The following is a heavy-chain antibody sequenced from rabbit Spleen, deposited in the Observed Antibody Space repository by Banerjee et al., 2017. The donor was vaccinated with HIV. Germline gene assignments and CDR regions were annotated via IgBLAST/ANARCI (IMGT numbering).Heavy chain of an antibody. J-gene: IGHJ4*01. Sequence: QSLEESGGDLVKPGASLTLTCTASGLDSSSGFWGCWVRQAPGKGLEWIGCIATGDDSTCYASWVNGRFTISKTSSTTVSLNMTSLTVADTATYFCARGYAFYYPYTYGYYFRLWGQGTLVTVS. CDR3: ARGYAFYYPYTYGYYFRL. CDR1: GLDSSSGFW. CDR2: IATGDDST. D-gene: IGHD6-1*01. V-gene: IGHV1S40*01.